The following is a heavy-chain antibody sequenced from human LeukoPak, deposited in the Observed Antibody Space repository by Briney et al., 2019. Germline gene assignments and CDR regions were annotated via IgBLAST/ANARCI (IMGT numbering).Heavy chain of an antibody. D-gene: IGHD5-18*01. CDR3: TRVRYNYGDSDY. Sequence: SETLSLTCAVSGYSISSGYYWGWIRQPPGKGLEWIGTIYHNGNTYYNPSLKSRVTISVDTSKNRFSLKLTSVTAADTALYYCTRVRYNYGDSDYWGQGTLVTVSS. CDR1: GYSISSGYY. V-gene: IGHV4-38-2*01. J-gene: IGHJ4*02. CDR2: IYHNGNT.